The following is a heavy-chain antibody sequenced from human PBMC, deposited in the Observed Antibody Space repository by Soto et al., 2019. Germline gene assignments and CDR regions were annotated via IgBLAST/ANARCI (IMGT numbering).Heavy chain of an antibody. D-gene: IGHD6-19*01. CDR2: IWYDGSNK. CDR3: ARDSGFTVAGTESYYYYRMDV. V-gene: IGHV3-33*01. J-gene: IGHJ6*02. Sequence: RGSLRLSCAASGFTFSSYVMHCVRQSPGKGLEWVAVIWYDGSNKYYADSVKGRFTISRDNSKNTLYLQMNILRAEDTAVYYCARDSGFTVAGTESYYYYRMDVWAQGTTVTVSS. CDR1: GFTFSSYV.